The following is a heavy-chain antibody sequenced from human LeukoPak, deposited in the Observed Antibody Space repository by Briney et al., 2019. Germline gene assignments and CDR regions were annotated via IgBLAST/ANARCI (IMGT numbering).Heavy chain of an antibody. D-gene: IGHD6-19*01. CDR2: ISYDGSFQ. V-gene: IGHV3-30-3*01. Sequence: GGSLRLSCSVSGFTFSSHAMHWVRQAPGKGLECVAYISYDGSFQYHADSVKGRFTISRDDSKNTLYLQMNSLSTEDTALYYCAKDWGSSDWYNYFDPWGQGTLVTVSS. J-gene: IGHJ5*02. CDR1: GFTFSSHA. CDR3: AKDWGSSDWYNYFDP.